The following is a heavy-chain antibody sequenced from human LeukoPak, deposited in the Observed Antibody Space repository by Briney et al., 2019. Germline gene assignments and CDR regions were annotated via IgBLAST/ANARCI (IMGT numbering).Heavy chain of an antibody. J-gene: IGHJ5*02. V-gene: IGHV1-58*02. D-gene: IGHD2-15*01. Sequence: APVKVSCKASGFTFTSSAMQWVRQARGQRLEWIGWIVVGSGNTNYAQKFQERVTITRDMSTSTAYMELSSLRSEDTAVYYCAADGVVAHHNWFDPWGQGTLVTVSS. CDR3: AADGVVAHHNWFDP. CDR2: IVVGSGNT. CDR1: GFTFTSSA.